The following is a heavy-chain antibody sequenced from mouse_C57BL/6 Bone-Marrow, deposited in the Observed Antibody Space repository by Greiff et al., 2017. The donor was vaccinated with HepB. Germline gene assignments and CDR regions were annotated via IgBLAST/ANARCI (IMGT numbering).Heavy chain of an antibody. V-gene: IGHV14-4*01. J-gene: IGHJ2*01. CDR2: IDPENGDT. D-gene: IGHD2-10*02. CDR3: TTLYGNYDY. CDR1: GFNIKDDY. Sequence: VQLQQSGAELVRPGASVKLSCTASGFNIKDDYMHWVKQRPEQGLEWIGWIDPENGDTEYASKFQGKATITADTSTNTAYLQLSSLTSEDTAVYYCTTLYGNYDYWGQGTTLTVSS.